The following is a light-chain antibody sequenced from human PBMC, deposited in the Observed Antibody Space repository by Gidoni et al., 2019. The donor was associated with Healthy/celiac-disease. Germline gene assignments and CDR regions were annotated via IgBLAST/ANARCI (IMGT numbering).Light chain of an antibody. CDR3: QQYGSSPQP. CDR2: GAS. J-gene: IGKJ1*01. Sequence: EIVLTQSPGTLSLSPGEGATLSCRASPSVSSSYLAWYQQKPGQSPRLLIYGASSRATGIPDRFSGSGSGTDFTLTISRLEPEDFAVSYCQQYGSSPQPFGQGTKVEIK. V-gene: IGKV3-20*01. CDR1: PSVSSSY.